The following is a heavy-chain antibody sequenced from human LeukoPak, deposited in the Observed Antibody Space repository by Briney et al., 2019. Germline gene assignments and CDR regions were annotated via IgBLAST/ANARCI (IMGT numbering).Heavy chain of an antibody. CDR2: LWYDGNNR. V-gene: IGHV3-33*01. Sequence: GGSLRLSCAASGXTFSSYDMHWVRQAPGKGLEWVAVLWYDGNNRYYADSVKGRFTISRDNSKNTLYLQMNSLRAEDTDVYYCARESAAGTCDYWGQGTLVTVSS. D-gene: IGHD6-13*01. CDR3: ARESAAGTCDY. CDR1: GXTFSSYD. J-gene: IGHJ4*02.